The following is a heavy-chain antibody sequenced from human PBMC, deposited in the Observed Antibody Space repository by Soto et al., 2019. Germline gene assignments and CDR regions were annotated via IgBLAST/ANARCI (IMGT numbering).Heavy chain of an antibody. J-gene: IGHJ5*02. CDR1: GYTFTGYY. Sequence: QVQLVQSGAEVKKPGASVKVSCKASGYTFTGYYMHWVRQAPGQGLEWMGWINPNSGGTNYAQKVQGRVPMTRETAISTAYMELSRLRSDDTAVYYCARITMVRGHWFDPWGQGTLVTVSS. V-gene: IGHV1-2*02. CDR3: ARITMVRGHWFDP. D-gene: IGHD3-10*01. CDR2: INPNSGGT.